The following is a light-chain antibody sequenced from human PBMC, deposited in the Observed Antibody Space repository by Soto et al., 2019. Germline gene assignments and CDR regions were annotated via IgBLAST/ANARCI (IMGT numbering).Light chain of an antibody. CDR3: LQYQNYWT. J-gene: IGKJ1*01. CDR2: QAS. Sequence: DIQMTQSPSTLSASVGDRVSITCRASQSISRQLAWYQQKPGKAPNLLIYQASNLETGVPSRFTGSGSGTEFTLTISSLQPDDLATYDCLQYQNYWTFGQGTKVEVK. V-gene: IGKV1-5*03. CDR1: QSISRQ.